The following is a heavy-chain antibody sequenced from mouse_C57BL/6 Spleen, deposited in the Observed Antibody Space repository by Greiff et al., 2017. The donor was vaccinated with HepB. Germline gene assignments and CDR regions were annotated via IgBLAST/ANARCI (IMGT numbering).Heavy chain of an antibody. D-gene: IGHD3-1*01. Sequence: QVQLQQPGAELVMPGASVKLSCKASGYTFTSYWMHWVKQRPGQGLEWIGEIDPSNSYTNYNQKFKGKSTLTVDKSSSTAYMQLSSLTSEDSAVYYCARRAPYWYFDVWGTGTTVTV. CDR1: GYTFTSYW. CDR3: ARRAPYWYFDV. V-gene: IGHV1-69*01. CDR2: IDPSNSYT. J-gene: IGHJ1*03.